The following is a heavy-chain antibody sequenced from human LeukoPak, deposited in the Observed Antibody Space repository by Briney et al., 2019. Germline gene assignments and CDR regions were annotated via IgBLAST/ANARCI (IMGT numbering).Heavy chain of an antibody. D-gene: IGHD5/OR15-5a*01. V-gene: IGHV3-23*01. CDR2: ITGSSGSI. CDR1: GFTFRTYA. J-gene: IGHJ4*02. CDR3: AKDLTPDGLYDIDS. Sequence: PRGSLRLSCAASGFTFRTYAMNWVRQAPGKGLEWVSCITGSSGSIWYADSVRGRFTISRDNSNNMVYLQMNSLRAEDTALYFCAKDLTPDGLYDIDSWGQGTPAFVSS.